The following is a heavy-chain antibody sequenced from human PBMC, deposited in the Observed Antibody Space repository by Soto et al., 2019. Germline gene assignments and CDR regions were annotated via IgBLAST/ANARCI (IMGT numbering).Heavy chain of an antibody. J-gene: IGHJ4*02. CDR3: ARTPAIFGVVPHFDY. Sequence: SVKVSWKASGGSFSSYPISWVRQDPGQGLEWMGGIIPIFGTANYAQKFQGRVTITADESTSTAYMELSSLRSEDTAVYYCARTPAIFGVVPHFDYWGQGTLVTVSS. CDR2: IIPIFGTA. CDR1: GGSFSSYP. V-gene: IGHV1-69*13. D-gene: IGHD3-3*01.